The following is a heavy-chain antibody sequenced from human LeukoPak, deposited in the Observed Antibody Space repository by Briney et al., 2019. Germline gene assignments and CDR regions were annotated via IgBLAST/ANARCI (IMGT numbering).Heavy chain of an antibody. Sequence: PGGSLRLSCAASGFTFSSYGMSWVRQAPGKGLEWVSAISGSGGSTYYADSVKGRFTISRDNSKNTLYLQMNSLRAEDTAVYYCAKGNLYNWNDASDYWGQGTLVTVSS. CDR2: ISGSGGST. D-gene: IGHD1-20*01. J-gene: IGHJ4*02. CDR1: GFTFSSYG. V-gene: IGHV3-23*01. CDR3: AKGNLYNWNDASDY.